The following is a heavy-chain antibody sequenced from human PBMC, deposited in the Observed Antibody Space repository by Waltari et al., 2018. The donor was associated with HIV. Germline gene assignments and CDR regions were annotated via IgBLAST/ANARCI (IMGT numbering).Heavy chain of an antibody. Sequence: EVQLLESGGGLVQPGGSLRLSCAASGFTFSSYAISWVRQAPGKGLECVSAISGSGGRTYDAGSVKGRFTISRDNSKNTLYLQMNSLRAEDTAVYYCAKDPMDIVATINYYGMDVWGQGTTVTVSS. J-gene: IGHJ6*02. CDR1: GFTFSSYA. CDR2: ISGSGGRT. CDR3: AKDPMDIVATINYYGMDV. V-gene: IGHV3-23*01. D-gene: IGHD5-12*01.